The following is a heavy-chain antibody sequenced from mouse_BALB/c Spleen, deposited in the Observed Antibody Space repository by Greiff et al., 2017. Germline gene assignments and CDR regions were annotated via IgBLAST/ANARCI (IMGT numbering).Heavy chain of an antibody. CDR1: GFSLTSYG. V-gene: IGHV2-9*02. Sequence: VQLVESGPGLVAPSQSLSITCTVSGFSLTSYGVHWVRQPPGKGLEWLGVIWAGGSTNYNSALMSRLSISKDNSKSQVFLKMNSLQTDDTAMYYCAREYYYGSRYFDVWGAGTTVTVSS. CDR2: IWAGGST. D-gene: IGHD1-1*01. J-gene: IGHJ1*01. CDR3: AREYYYGSRYFDV.